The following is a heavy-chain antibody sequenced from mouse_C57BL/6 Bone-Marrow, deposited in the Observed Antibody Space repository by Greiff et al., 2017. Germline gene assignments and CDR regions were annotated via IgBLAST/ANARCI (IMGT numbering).Heavy chain of an antibody. D-gene: IGHD2-2*01. V-gene: IGHV1-59*01. CDR2: IDPSDSYT. CDR3: SIASYYGYDGLDN. Sequence: VQLQQPGAELVRPGTSVKLSCKASGYTFTSYWLHWVKQRPGQGLEWIGVIDPSDSYTNYNQKFKGKATLTVDKSSSTAYMQLSSLTSEDSAVXYYSIASYYGYDGLDNRGPCATLTVSS. CDR1: GYTFTSYW. J-gene: IGHJ2*01.